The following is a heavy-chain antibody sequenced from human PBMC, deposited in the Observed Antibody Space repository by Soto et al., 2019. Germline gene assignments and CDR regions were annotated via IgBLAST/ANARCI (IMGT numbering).Heavy chain of an antibody. D-gene: IGHD3-16*01. CDR3: ASGAIDYPTGHYYYGMDV. V-gene: IGHV4-59*01. J-gene: IGHJ6*02. CDR1: GGSISSYY. Sequence: SETLSLTCTVSGGSISSYYWSWIRQPPGKGLEWIGYIYYSGSTNYNPSLKSRVTISVDTSKNQFSLKLSSVTAADTAVYYCASGAIDYPTGHYYYGMDVWGQGTTVTISS. CDR2: IYYSGST.